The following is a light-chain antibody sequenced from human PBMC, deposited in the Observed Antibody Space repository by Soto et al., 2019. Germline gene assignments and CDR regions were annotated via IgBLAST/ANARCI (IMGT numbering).Light chain of an antibody. Sequence: QAVVTQPPSVSGAPGQRVTISCTGSSSNSGAGYDVHWYQQLPGTAPKLLIYGNSNRPSGVPDRFSGSKSGTSASLAITGLQAEDEADYYCQSYDGSLKVFGTGTKLTVL. V-gene: IGLV1-40*01. CDR2: GNS. CDR1: SSNSGAGYD. CDR3: QSYDGSLKV. J-gene: IGLJ1*01.